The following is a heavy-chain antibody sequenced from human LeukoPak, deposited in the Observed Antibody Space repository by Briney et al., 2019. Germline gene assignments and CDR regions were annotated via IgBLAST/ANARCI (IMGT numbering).Heavy chain of an antibody. D-gene: IGHD1-26*01. J-gene: IGHJ3*02. V-gene: IGHV3-11*01. CDR1: GFTFGDYA. Sequence: PGGSLRLSCTASGFTFGDYALSWIRQAPGKGLEWISCISGGGSTKSYADSVKGRFTISRDNARKSLFLQMNSLRAEDTAVYYCASESGGSHNDAFDIWGQGTMVTVSS. CDR3: ASESGGSHNDAFDI. CDR2: ISGGGSTK.